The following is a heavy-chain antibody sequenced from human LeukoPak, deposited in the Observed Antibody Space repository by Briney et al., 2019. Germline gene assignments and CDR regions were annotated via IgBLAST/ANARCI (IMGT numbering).Heavy chain of an antibody. CDR3: ARDRSYYGSGSWPYCMDV. J-gene: IGHJ6*02. CDR2: IYYSGST. CDR1: GGSISSYY. V-gene: IGHV4-59*01. D-gene: IGHD3-10*01. Sequence: SETLSLTCTVSGGSISSYYWSWIRQPPGKGLEWIGYIYYSGSTNYNPSLKSRVTISVDTSKNQFSLKLSSVTAADTAVYYCARDRSYYGSGSWPYCMDVWGQGTTVTVSS.